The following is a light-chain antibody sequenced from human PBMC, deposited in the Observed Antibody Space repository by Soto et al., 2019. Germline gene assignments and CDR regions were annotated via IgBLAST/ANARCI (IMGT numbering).Light chain of an antibody. J-gene: IGLJ3*02. V-gene: IGLV2-8*01. CDR1: SSDVGAYNY. CDR3: ISFASSNTCV. CDR2: EVT. Sequence: QSAMTQPPSASGSPGQSVTISCTGTSSDVGAYNYVSWYQQHAGKAPKLVIYEVTKRPSGVPDRFSGSKSANTASLTVSGLHAEVETDYYCISFASSNTCVFGGGTKLTVL.